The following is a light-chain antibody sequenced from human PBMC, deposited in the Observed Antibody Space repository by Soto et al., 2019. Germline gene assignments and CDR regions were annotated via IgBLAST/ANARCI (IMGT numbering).Light chain of an antibody. V-gene: IGKV1-39*01. CDR2: AAS. Sequence: DIQMTQSPSSLSASVGDRVTITCRASQSINNYLNWYQLKPGKAPKVLVYAASTLQSGVPSRFSGSGSGTNFSLTISSLQPEDVATYFCQQSYTTPSVTFGGGTKVEIK. J-gene: IGKJ4*01. CDR3: QQSYTTPSVT. CDR1: QSINNY.